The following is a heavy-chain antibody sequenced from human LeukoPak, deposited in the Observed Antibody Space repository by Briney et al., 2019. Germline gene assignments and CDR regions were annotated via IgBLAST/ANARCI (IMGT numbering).Heavy chain of an antibody. CDR2: IYYSGST. Sequence: SETPSLTCTVSGGSISSYYWSWIRQPPGKGLEWIGYIYYSGSTNYNPSLKSRVTISVDTSKNQFSLKLSSVTAADTAVYYCARDTYQLLSFDYWGQGTLVTVPS. CDR1: GGSISSYY. J-gene: IGHJ4*02. D-gene: IGHD2-2*01. CDR3: ARDTYQLLSFDY. V-gene: IGHV4-59*01.